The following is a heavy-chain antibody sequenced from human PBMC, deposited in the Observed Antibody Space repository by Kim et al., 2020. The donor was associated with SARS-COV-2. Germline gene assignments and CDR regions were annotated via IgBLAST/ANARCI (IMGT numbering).Heavy chain of an antibody. D-gene: IGHD3-22*01. CDR2: INPSGGST. Sequence: ASVKVSCKASGYTFTSYYMHWVRQAPGQGLEWMVIINPSGGSTSYAQKFQGRVTMTRDTSTSTVYMELSSLRSEDTAVYYCARGATYYYDSSGYYNAFDIWGQGTMVTVSS. CDR1: GYTFTSYY. J-gene: IGHJ3*02. V-gene: IGHV1-46*01. CDR3: ARGATYYYDSSGYYNAFDI.